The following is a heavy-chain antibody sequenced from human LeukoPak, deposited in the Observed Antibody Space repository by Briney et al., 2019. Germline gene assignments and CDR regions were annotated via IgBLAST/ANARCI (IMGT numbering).Heavy chain of an antibody. Sequence: PSETLSLTCTVSGGSISSYYWGWIRQPPGKGLEWIGSIYYSGSTYYNPSLKSRVTISVDTSKNQFSLKLSSVTAADTAVYYCASYYYGSGSYFYWGQGTLVTVSS. CDR3: ASYYYGSGSYFY. D-gene: IGHD3-10*01. V-gene: IGHV4-39*01. J-gene: IGHJ4*02. CDR1: GGSISSYY. CDR2: IYYSGST.